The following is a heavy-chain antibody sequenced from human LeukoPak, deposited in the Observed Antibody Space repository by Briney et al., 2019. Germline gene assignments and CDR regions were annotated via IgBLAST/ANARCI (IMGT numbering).Heavy chain of an antibody. CDR1: GASISSSNW. CDR3: ARTTEGGYTYDYFYYHYMDV. V-gene: IGHV4-4*02. D-gene: IGHD5-18*01. J-gene: IGHJ6*03. CDR2: IYHSGST. Sequence: SGTLSLTCAVSGASISSSNWWSWVRQSPGKGLEWIGEIYHSGSTNYNPSLKSRVSISLDKSKNQISLKLSSVTAADTAVYYCARTTEGGYTYDYFYYHYMDVWGKGTTVTISS.